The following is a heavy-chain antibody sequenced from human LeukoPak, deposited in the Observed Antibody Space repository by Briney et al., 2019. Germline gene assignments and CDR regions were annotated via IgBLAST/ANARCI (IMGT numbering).Heavy chain of an antibody. CDR2: MNPNSGNT. Sequence: ASVKVSRKASGYTFTSYDINWVRQATRQGLEWMGWMNPNSGNTGYAQKFQGRVTMTRNTSISTAYMELSSLRSEDTAVYYCARGHIGSYSEIDYWGQGTLVTVSS. V-gene: IGHV1-8*01. CDR1: GYTFTSYD. J-gene: IGHJ4*02. D-gene: IGHD1-26*01. CDR3: ARGHIGSYSEIDY.